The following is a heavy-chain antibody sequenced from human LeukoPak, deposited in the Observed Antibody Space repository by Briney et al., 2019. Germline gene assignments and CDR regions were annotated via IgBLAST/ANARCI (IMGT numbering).Heavy chain of an antibody. V-gene: IGHV3-23*01. D-gene: IGHD2-15*01. CDR1: GFTFSSYA. CDR3: AKDRYCSGGSCYSGFDY. Sequence: GGSLRLSCAASGFTFSSYAMSWVRQAPGKGLGWVSAISGSGSSTYYADSVKGRFTISRDNSKNTLYLQMNSLRAEDTAVYYCAKDRYCSGGSCYSGFDYWGQGTLVTVSS. CDR2: ISGSGSST. J-gene: IGHJ4*02.